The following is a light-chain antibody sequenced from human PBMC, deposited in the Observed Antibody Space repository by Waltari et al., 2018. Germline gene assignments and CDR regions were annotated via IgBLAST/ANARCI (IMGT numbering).Light chain of an antibody. CDR3: QHYGSSLWT. Sequence: EIVLTQSPGTLSLSPGERATLSFRASQSVSSSYLAWYQQKPGQAPRLLIYGASSRATGIPDRFSGRGSGTDFTLTISRLEPEDFAVYYCQHYGSSLWTFGQGTKVEIK. CDR2: GAS. J-gene: IGKJ1*01. CDR1: QSVSSSY. V-gene: IGKV3-20*01.